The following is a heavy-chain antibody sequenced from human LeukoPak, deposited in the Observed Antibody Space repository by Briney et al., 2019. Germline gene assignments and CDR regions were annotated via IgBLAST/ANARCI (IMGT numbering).Heavy chain of an antibody. CDR3: ARSFDSSGYYYVNWFDP. CDR1: GGTFSSYA. D-gene: IGHD3-22*01. J-gene: IGHJ5*02. CDR2: IIPIFGTA. V-gene: IGHV1-69*05. Sequence: SVKVSCKASGGTFSSYAISWVRQAPGQGLEWMGGIIPIFGTANYAQKFQGRVTITTDESTSAAYMELSSLRSEDTAVYYCARSFDSSGYYYVNWFDPWGQGTLVTVSS.